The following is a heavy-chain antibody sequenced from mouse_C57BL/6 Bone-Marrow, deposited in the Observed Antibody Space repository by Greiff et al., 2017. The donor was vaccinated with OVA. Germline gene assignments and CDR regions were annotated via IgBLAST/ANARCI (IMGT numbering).Heavy chain of an antibody. CDR2: IYPRSGNT. CDR3: ARGYGSSPYYFDY. CDR1: GYTFTSYG. Sequence: VQGVESGAELARPGASVKLSCKASGYTFTSYGISWVKQRTGQGLEWIGEIYPRSGNTYYNEKFKGKATLTADKSSSTAYMELRSLTSEDSAVYFCARGYGSSPYYFDYWGQGTTLTVSS. D-gene: IGHD1-1*01. J-gene: IGHJ2*01. V-gene: IGHV1-81*01.